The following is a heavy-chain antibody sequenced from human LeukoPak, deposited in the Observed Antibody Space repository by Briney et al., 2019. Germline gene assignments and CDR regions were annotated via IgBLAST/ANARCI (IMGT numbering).Heavy chain of an antibody. CDR1: GFTFSSYA. CDR2: ISGSGGST. CDR3: TRKSGGSQRKMDDWFDP. V-gene: IGHV3-23*01. Sequence: GGSLRLSCAASGFTFSSYAMSWVRQAPGKGLEWVSAISGSGGSTYYADSVKGRFTISRDNSKNTLYLQMDSLRSEDTAVYSCTRKSGGSQRKMDDWFDPWSQGTLVIVSS. J-gene: IGHJ5*02. D-gene: IGHD3-10*01.